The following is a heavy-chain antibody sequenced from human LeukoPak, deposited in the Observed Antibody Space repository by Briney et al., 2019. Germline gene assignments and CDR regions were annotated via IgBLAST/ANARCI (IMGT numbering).Heavy chain of an antibody. CDR1: GGSISTSYY. CDR3: ARRGGTYLDY. V-gene: IGHV4-39*01. Sequence: SETLSLTCTVSGGSISTSYYWGWIRQPPGKGLEWIGCIYYSGSTYYNPSLKSRVTISVDTSKNQFSLKLNSVTAADTAVYYCARRGGTYLDYWGQGTLVTVSS. CDR2: IYYSGST. J-gene: IGHJ4*02. D-gene: IGHD1-26*01.